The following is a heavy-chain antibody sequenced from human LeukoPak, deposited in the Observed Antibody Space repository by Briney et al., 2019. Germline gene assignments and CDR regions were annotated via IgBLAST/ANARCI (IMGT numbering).Heavy chain of an antibody. D-gene: IGHD3-10*01. CDR3: ARVGYGSGSYPYDY. Sequence: GGSLRLSCAASGFTFSSSAMNWVRQAPGKGLEWVSYISSSSSTLYYADSVKGRFTISRDNAKNSLYLQMNSLRDEDTAVYYCARVGYGSGSYPYDYWGQGTLVTVSS. V-gene: IGHV3-48*02. J-gene: IGHJ4*02. CDR2: ISSSSSTL. CDR1: GFTFSSSA.